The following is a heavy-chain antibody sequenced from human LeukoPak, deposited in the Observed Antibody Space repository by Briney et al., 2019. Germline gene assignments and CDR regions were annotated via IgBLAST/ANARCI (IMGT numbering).Heavy chain of an antibody. J-gene: IGHJ4*02. Sequence: GGSLRLSCTASGLTFSTSGFNWVRQAPGKGLEWVASIGPTGSDRYHADSIKGRFTISRDNANNFLYLQMNSLRAENTAVYYCATETSGRHYDYWGQGTLLTVSS. CDR2: IGPTGSDR. CDR1: GLTFSTSG. CDR3: ATETSGRHYDY. D-gene: IGHD6-19*01. V-gene: IGHV3-21*06.